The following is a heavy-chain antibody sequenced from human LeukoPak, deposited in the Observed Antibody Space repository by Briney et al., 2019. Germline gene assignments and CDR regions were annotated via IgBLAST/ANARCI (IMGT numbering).Heavy chain of an antibody. CDR3: ARWTLLWFGELFDSYLFDY. CDR1: GGSISSYY. V-gene: IGHV4-4*07. Sequence: SETLSLTCTVSGGSISSYYWSWIRQPAGKGLEWIGRIYTSGSTNYNPSLKSRVTMSVDTSKNQFSLKLSSVTAADTAVYYCARWTLLWFGELFDSYLFDYWGQGTLVTVSS. J-gene: IGHJ4*02. CDR2: IYTSGST. D-gene: IGHD3-10*01.